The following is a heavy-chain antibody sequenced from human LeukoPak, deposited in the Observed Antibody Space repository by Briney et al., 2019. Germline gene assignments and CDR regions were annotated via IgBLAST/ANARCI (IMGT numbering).Heavy chain of an antibody. CDR2: ISASGGST. CDR1: GFTFSSYA. J-gene: IGHJ4*02. CDR3: ARGVAAAGYYPFDY. Sequence: GGSLRLSCAASGFTFSSYAMTWVRQAPGKGLEWVSGISASGGSTYYADSVKGRFTISRGNSENTLYLQMNSLRAEDTALYYCARGVAAAGYYPFDYWGQGTLVTVSS. D-gene: IGHD6-13*01. V-gene: IGHV3-23*01.